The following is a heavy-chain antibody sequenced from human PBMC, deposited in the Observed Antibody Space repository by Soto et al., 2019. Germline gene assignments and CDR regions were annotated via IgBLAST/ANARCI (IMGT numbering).Heavy chain of an antibody. Sequence: PGGSLILSCAASGFTFYYYAMHWVRQAPGKGLEWVSGISWNSGSIGYADSVKGRFTISRDNAKNSLYLQMNSLRAEDTALYYCAKDVYYDFWSGFFDYWGQGTLVTVSS. CDR2: ISWNSGSI. CDR1: GFTFYYYA. CDR3: AKDVYYDFWSGFFDY. J-gene: IGHJ4*02. D-gene: IGHD3-3*01. V-gene: IGHV3-9*01.